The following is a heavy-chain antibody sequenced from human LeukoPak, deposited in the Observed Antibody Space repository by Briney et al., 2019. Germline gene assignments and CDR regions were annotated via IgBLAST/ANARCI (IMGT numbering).Heavy chain of an antibody. CDR2: ISSSGSTI. CDR1: GFTFSSYE. V-gene: IGHV3-48*03. CDR3: ARVRYDILTGYYSPHPDYAFDI. J-gene: IGHJ3*02. Sequence: GGSLRLSCAASGFTFSSYEMNWVRQAPGKGLEWVSYISSSGSTIYYADSVKGRFTNSRDNAKNSLYLQMNSLRAEDTAVYYCARVRYDILTGYYSPHPDYAFDIWGQGTMVTVSS. D-gene: IGHD3-9*01.